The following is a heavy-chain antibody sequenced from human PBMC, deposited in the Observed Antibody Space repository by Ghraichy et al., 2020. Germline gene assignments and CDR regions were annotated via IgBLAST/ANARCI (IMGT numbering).Heavy chain of an antibody. J-gene: IGHJ5*02. CDR2: INGSGGST. D-gene: IGHD3-3*01. CDR3: AREGPPFWWVVTNTGTNWFDP. CDR1: GFTFSDYA. Sequence: LSLTCAASGFTFSDYAMTWVRQAPGKGLEWVSAINGSGGSTYYADSVKGRFTISRDNSKNTLYLQMKSLRAEDTAVYYCAREGPPFWWVVTNTGTNWFDPWGQGTLVTVSS. V-gene: IGHV3-23*01.